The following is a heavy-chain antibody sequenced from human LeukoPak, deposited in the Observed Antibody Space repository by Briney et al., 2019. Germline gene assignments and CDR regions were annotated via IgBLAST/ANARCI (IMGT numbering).Heavy chain of an antibody. V-gene: IGHV3-23*01. D-gene: IGHD6-13*01. CDR3: AKDRRIAAAGTNYFDY. CDR1: GFAFSNYA. J-gene: IGHJ4*02. CDR2: ISGSGDST. Sequence: PGGSLRLSCAASGFAFSNYAVSRVRQAPGKGLEWVSTISGSGDSTHYADSVKGRFTISRDISENTLYLQMNSLRAEDTALYYCAKDRRIAAAGTNYFDYWGQGTLVTVSS.